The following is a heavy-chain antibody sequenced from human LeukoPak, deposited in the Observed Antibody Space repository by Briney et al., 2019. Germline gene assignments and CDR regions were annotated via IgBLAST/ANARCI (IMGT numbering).Heavy chain of an antibody. V-gene: IGHV3-21*01. CDR2: ISSSSSYI. CDR1: GFTFSSYS. Sequence: GGSLRLSCAASGFTFSSYSMNWVRQAPGKGLEWVSPISSSSSYIYYADSVKGRFTISRDNAKNSLYLQMNSLRAEDTAVYYCARVGGYDAFDIWGQGTMVTVSS. D-gene: IGHD6-25*01. CDR3: ARVGGYDAFDI. J-gene: IGHJ3*02.